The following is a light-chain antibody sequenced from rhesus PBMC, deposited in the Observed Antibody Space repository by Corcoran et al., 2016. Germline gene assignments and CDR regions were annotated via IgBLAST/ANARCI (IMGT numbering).Light chain of an antibody. J-gene: IGKJ1*01. CDR3: QERSNLWT. Sequence: ETVMTQSPATLSLSPGERATLSCRASQSVGSSLAWYQQKPGQAPRLLIYGASSRPTGIPDRFRGSGYGKDLTLTISSREPEDVGIYYCQERSNLWTFGPGTKVEIK. CDR1: QSVGSS. V-gene: IGKV3-24*04. CDR2: GAS.